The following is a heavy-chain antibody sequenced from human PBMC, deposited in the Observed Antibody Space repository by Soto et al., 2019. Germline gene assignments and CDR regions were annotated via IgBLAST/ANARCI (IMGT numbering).Heavy chain of an antibody. CDR3: ASRSVRFGELLYDY. CDR2: IYYSGST. Sequence: PSETLSLTCTVSGGSISSSSYYWGWIRQPPGKGLEWIGSIYYSGSTYYNPSLKSRVTISVDTSKNQFSLKPSSVTAADTAVYYCASRSVRFGELLYDYWGQGTLVTVSS. V-gene: IGHV4-39*01. CDR1: GGSISSSSYY. D-gene: IGHD3-10*01. J-gene: IGHJ4*02.